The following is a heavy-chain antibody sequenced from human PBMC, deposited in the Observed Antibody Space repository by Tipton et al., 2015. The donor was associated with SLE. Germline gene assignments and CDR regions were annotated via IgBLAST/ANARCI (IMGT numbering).Heavy chain of an antibody. D-gene: IGHD1-26*01. CDR1: GGSFSGYY. J-gene: IGHJ3*02. CDR2: INHSGST. V-gene: IGHV4-34*01. Sequence: GLVKPSETLSLTCAVYGGSFSGYYWSWIRQPPGKGLEWIGEINHSGSTNYNPSLKSRVTISVDTSKNQFSLKLSSVTAADAAVYYCARRIGRYRGLGAFDIWGQWTMVTVSS. CDR3: ARRIGRYRGLGAFDI.